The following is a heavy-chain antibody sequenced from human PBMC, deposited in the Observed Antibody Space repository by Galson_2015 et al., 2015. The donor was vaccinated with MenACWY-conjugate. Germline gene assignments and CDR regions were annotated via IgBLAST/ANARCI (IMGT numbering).Heavy chain of an antibody. J-gene: IGHJ5*02. V-gene: IGHV4-59*11. CDR2: IYDSGST. D-gene: IGHD3-16*01. CDR1: GASISRHH. Sequence: ETLCLTCTVSGASISRHHWSWLRQPPVEGLEWIGNIYDSGSTYYNPSLKSRVPISRDRSKNQFPLKLSPVPAADTAVYYCARGEGAWGQGTLVTVSS. CDR3: ARGEGA.